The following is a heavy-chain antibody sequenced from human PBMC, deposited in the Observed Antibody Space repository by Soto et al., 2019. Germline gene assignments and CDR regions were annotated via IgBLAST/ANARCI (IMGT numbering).Heavy chain of an antibody. Sequence: GGSLRLSCTASGFTFSDSWMTSVRQAPGKGLEWVARIKPDESEKKYADSVKGRFSISRDNAKNSMYLQMDSLRGEDTAVYYCVRGGSNYASWGQGTLVTVSS. CDR2: IKPDESEK. V-gene: IGHV3-7*01. CDR3: VRGGSNYAS. J-gene: IGHJ5*02. CDR1: GFTFSDSW. D-gene: IGHD4-4*01.